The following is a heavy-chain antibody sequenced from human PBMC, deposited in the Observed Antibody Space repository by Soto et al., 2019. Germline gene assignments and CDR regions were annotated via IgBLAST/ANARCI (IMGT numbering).Heavy chain of an antibody. J-gene: IGHJ4*02. CDR1: GFTVSSNY. CDR3: ARGGASSSWYGYYFDY. Sequence: EVQLVESGGGLVQPGGSLRLSCAASGFTVSSNYMSWVGQAPGKGLEWVSVIYSGGSTYYADSVKGRFTISRDNSKNTLYLQMNSLRAEDTAVYYCARGGASSSWYGYYFDYWGQGTLVTVSS. V-gene: IGHV3-66*01. CDR2: IYSGGST. D-gene: IGHD6-13*01.